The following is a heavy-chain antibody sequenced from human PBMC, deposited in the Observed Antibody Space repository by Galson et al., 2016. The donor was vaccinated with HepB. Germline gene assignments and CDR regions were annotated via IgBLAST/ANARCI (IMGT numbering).Heavy chain of an antibody. J-gene: IGHJ4*02. CDR1: GGTFRTYV. V-gene: IGHV1-69*13. D-gene: IGHD3-16*01. CDR2: IIPIFDTT. CDR3: ARGLREDPPGY. Sequence: SVKVSCKASGGTFRTYVISWVRQAPGQGLEWMGGIIPIFDTTSYAQNFQGRVTITADESTTTAYMELTSLRSQDTAVYYCARGLREDPPGYWGQGTLVTVSS.